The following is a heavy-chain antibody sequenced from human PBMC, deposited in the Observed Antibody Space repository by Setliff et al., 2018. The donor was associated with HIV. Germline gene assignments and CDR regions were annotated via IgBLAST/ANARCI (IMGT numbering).Heavy chain of an antibody. J-gene: IGHJ6*02. V-gene: IGHV1-46*01. CDR1: GYTLTSYY. CDR2: INPSGGST. D-gene: IGHD6-19*01. CDR3: ARRVAGTVYYYGMDV. Sequence: ASVKVSCKASGYTLTSYYMHWVRQAPGQGLEWMGMINPSGGSTSYAQKFQGRVTMTRDTSTSTVYMELSSLRSEDTAVYYCARRVAGTVYYYGMDVWGQGTTVTVSS.